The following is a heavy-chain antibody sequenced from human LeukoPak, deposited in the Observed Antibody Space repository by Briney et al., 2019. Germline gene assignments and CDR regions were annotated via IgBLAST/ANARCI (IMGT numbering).Heavy chain of an antibody. J-gene: IGHJ4*02. CDR3: ATSGFGSGSYYAAFDY. V-gene: IGHV3-23*01. CDR2: INDSGGST. Sequence: GGSLRLSCAASGFTFSSYAMSWVRQAPGRGLEWVSVINDSGGSTYYADSVRGRFTISRDNSKNTMYLQMNSLRAEDTAVYYCATSGFGSGSYYAAFDYWGQGTLVTVSS. CDR1: GFTFSSYA. D-gene: IGHD3-10*01.